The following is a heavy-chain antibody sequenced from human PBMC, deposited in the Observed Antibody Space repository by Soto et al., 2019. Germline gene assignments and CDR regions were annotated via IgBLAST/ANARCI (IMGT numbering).Heavy chain of an antibody. Sequence: PGGSLRLSCAASGFTFDDYTMHWVRQAPGKGLEWVSLISWDGGSTYYADSVKGRFTISRDNSKNSLYLQMNSLRTEDTALYYCAKDVGATVAECFQHWGQGTLVTVSS. J-gene: IGHJ1*01. CDR2: ISWDGGST. CDR1: GFTFDDYT. D-gene: IGHD1-26*01. V-gene: IGHV3-43*01. CDR3: AKDVGATVAECFQH.